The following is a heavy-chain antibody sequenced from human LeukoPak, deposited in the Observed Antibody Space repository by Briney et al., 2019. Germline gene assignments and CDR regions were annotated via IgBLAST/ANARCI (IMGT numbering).Heavy chain of an antibody. CDR2: INSDGSNT. CDR1: GFTFSTYW. J-gene: IGHJ4*02. V-gene: IGHV3-74*01. D-gene: IGHD2-21*01. CDR3: VREFLDCGGDCLLY. Sequence: GGSLRLSCAASGFTFSTYWMHWVRQAPGKGLVWVSRINSDGSNTGYADSVKGRFTISRDNAKNTLYLQLNSLRAEDTAVYYCVREFLDCGGDCLLYWGQGTLVTVSS.